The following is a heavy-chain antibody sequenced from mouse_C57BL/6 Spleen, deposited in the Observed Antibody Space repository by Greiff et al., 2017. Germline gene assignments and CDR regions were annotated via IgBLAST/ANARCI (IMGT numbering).Heavy chain of an antibody. CDR3: VTTVVSYFDY. V-gene: IGHV14-1*01. Sequence: VQLQQSGAELVRPGASVKLSCTASGFNIKDYYMHWVKQRPEQGLEWIGRIDPEDGDTEYAPKFQGKATVTADTSSNTAYLQLSSLTSEDTAVYYCVTTVVSYFDYWGQGTTLTVSS. J-gene: IGHJ2*01. CDR1: GFNIKDYY. CDR2: IDPEDGDT. D-gene: IGHD1-1*01.